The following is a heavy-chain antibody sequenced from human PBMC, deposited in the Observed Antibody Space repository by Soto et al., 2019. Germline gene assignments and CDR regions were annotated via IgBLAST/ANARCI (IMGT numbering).Heavy chain of an antibody. J-gene: IGHJ4*02. CDR2: IYYSGST. CDR3: ASSLRLGGLRFLGLRGVDY. Sequence: QLQLQESGPGLVKPSETLSLTCTVSGGSISSSSYYWGWIRQPPGKGLEWIGSIYYSGSTYYNPSLKSRVTISVDTSKNQFSLKLSSVTAADTAVYYCASSLRLGGLRFLGLRGVDYWGQGTLVTVSS. D-gene: IGHD3-3*01. CDR1: GGSISSSSYY. V-gene: IGHV4-39*01.